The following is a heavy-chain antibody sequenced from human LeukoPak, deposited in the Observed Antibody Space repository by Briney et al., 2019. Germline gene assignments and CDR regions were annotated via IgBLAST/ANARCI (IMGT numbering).Heavy chain of an antibody. D-gene: IGHD1-26*01. CDR3: VRDLYYSFDY. J-gene: IGHJ4*02. CDR2: IGRSGSPI. CDR1: GFTFSDYS. Sequence: GGSLRLSCAASGFTFSDYSMNWVRQAPGKGLEWLSYIGRSGSPIHYADSVKGRFTISRDNAQNSLYMQVNSLRDEDTALYYCVRDLYYSFDYWGQGTVVTVSS. V-gene: IGHV3-48*02.